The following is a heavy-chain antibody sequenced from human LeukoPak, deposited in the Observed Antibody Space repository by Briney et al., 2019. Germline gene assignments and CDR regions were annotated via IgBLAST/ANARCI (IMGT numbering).Heavy chain of an antibody. CDR1: GFRFDSFY. CDR2: ISASGAVP. V-gene: IGHV3-11*04. J-gene: IGHJ4*02. Sequence: KRGGSLRLSCAASGFRFDSFYMGWIRQVPGKGLDYIALISASGAVPYYAESVKGRFTISRDNAKNSVSLQMNSLSADDTAVYYCARSLIVASEDYWGQKTLVTVSS. D-gene: IGHD3-22*01. CDR3: ARSLIVASEDY.